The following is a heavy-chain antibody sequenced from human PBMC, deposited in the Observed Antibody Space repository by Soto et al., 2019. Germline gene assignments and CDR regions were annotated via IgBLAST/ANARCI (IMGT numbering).Heavy chain of an antibody. CDR1: GFTFRSYA. J-gene: IGHJ6*02. V-gene: IGHV3-23*01. CDR3: FVGRRGGMDV. CDR2: ISGSGDST. Sequence: EVQLLESGGGLVQPGGSLRLSCAASGFTFRSYAMNWVRQAPGKGLEWVSEISGSGDSTSYAESVKGRFTISRDNSKNALYLQMDRLGAEGRAGYYWFVGRRGGMDVWGQGTSVTVSS. D-gene: IGHD3-10*01.